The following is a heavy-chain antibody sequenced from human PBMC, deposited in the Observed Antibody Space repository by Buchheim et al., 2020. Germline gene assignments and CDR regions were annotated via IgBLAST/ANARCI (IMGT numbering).Heavy chain of an antibody. CDR1: GGTFSSYA. V-gene: IGHV1-69*04. J-gene: IGHJ6*02. Sequence: QVQLVQSGAEVKKPGSSVKVSCKASGGTFSSYAISWVRQAPGQGLEWMGRIIPILGIANYAQKFQGRVTITADKSTSTAYMELSSLRSEDTAVYYCATSSMAARPDGYYYYYGMDVWDQGTT. CDR2: IIPILGIA. D-gene: IGHD6-6*01. CDR3: ATSSMAARPDGYYYYYGMDV.